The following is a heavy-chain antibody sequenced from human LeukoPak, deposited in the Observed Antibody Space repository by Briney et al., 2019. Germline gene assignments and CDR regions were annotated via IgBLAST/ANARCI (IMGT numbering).Heavy chain of an antibody. D-gene: IGHD6-19*01. CDR3: ARVGGSGWSGPKPLDY. CDR1: GFTFSSYS. V-gene: IGHV3-21*05. Sequence: GGSLRLSCAASGFTFSSYSMNWVRQAPGKGLEWVSYISSSSSYTNYADSVKGRFTISRDNAKNSLYLQMNSLRAEDTAVYYCARVGGSGWSGPKPLDYWGQGTLVTVSS. J-gene: IGHJ4*02. CDR2: ISSSSSYT.